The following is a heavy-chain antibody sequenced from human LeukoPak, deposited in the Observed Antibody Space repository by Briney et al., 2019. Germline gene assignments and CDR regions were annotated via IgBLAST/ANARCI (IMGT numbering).Heavy chain of an antibody. J-gene: IGHJ6*02. CDR2: IKQDGSEK. V-gene: IGHV3-7*01. CDR3: AREDRTYYYYYGMDV. CDR1: GFTFGSYW. Sequence: PGGSLRLSCAASGFTFGSYWMSWVRQAPGKGLEWVANIKQDGSEKYYVDSVKGRFTISRDNAKNSLYLQMNSLRAEDTAVYYCAREDRTYYYYYGMDVWGQGTTVTVSS.